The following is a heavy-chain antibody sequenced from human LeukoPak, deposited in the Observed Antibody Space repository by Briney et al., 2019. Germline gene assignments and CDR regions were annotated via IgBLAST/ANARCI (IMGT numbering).Heavy chain of an antibody. CDR1: GGSFSGYY. Sequence: PSETLSLTCAVYGGSFSGYYWSWTRQPPGKGLEWIGEINHSGSTNYNPSLKSRVTISVDTSKNQFSLKLSSVTAADTAVYYCARGIRKGIAAAGYWGQGTLVTVSS. CDR2: INHSGST. CDR3: ARGIRKGIAAAGY. J-gene: IGHJ4*02. V-gene: IGHV4-34*01. D-gene: IGHD6-13*01.